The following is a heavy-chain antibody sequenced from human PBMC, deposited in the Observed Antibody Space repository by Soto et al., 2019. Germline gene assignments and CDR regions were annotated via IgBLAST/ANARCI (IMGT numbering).Heavy chain of an antibody. V-gene: IGHV3-21*01. CDR2: ISSASSET. CDR1: GFTFSRVS. Sequence: GGSLRLSCEASGFTFSRVSMNWVLQVPGKGLEWVASISSASSETWYADSVKGRFIISRDNAQNSLFLQMNTLRQEDSAIYYCARVAYWGPGTQVPVSS. CDR3: ARVAY. J-gene: IGHJ4*02.